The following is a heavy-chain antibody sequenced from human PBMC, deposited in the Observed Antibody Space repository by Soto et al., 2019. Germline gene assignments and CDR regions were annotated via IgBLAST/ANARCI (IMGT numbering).Heavy chain of an antibody. J-gene: IGHJ4*02. CDR2: IIPIFDAP. CDR3: TRAIGSGGVMGGFDY. CDR1: GGTFNMFA. V-gene: IGHV1-69*01. D-gene: IGHD3-16*01. Sequence: QVELVQSGAQVKKPGSAVKVSCKATGGTFNMFAMNWVRQAPGHGLEWMGGIIPIFDAPRYSEQFQGRVTNTVDESTSTAYMELSRLGSYDTAIYYCTRAIGSGGVMGGFDYWGQGTLVTVSS.